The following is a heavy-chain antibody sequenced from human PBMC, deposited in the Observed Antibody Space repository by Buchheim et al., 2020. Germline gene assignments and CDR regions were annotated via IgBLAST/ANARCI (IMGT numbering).Heavy chain of an antibody. D-gene: IGHD3-22*01. CDR1: GFTFSSYS. CDR2: ISSSSSYI. CDR3: ARDRAYYDSSGYYDY. Sequence: EVQLVESGGGLVKPGGSLRPSCAASGFTFSSYSMNWVRQAPGKGLEWVSSISSSSSYIYYADSVKGRFTISRDNAKNSLYLQMNSLRAEDTAVYYCARDRAYYDSSGYYDYWGQGTL. J-gene: IGHJ4*02. V-gene: IGHV3-21*01.